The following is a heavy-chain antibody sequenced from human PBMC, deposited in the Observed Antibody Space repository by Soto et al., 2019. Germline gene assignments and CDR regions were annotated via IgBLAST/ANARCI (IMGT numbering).Heavy chain of an antibody. Sequence: GGSLRLSCAASGFTFSSYGMHWVRQAPGKGLEWVAVISYDGSNKYYADSVKGRFTISRDNSKNTLYLQLNSLRAEDTAVYYCAKDDPYFDYWGQGTLVTVSS. CDR1: GFTFSSYG. CDR2: ISYDGSNK. V-gene: IGHV3-30*18. CDR3: AKDDPYFDY. J-gene: IGHJ4*02.